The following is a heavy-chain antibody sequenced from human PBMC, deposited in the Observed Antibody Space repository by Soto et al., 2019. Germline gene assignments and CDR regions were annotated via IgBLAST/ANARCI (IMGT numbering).Heavy chain of an antibody. J-gene: IGHJ6*02. CDR1: GDSISPYY. CDR2: INNNGMK. CDR3: ARARGARGVITPFCYCGMDV. Sequence: PSETLSLSCTVSGDSISPYYWSWIRQSPVTGPQWIAYINNNGMKNFTPSLRSRVTISLATSKNQVSLQLTSVTAADTAVYYCARARGARGVITPFCYCGMDVCGQGTTVTVSS. V-gene: IGHV4-59*01. D-gene: IGHD3-10*01.